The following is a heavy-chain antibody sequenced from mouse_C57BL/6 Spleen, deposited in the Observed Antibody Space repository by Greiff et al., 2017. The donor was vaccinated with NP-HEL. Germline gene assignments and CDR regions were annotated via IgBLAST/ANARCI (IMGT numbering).Heavy chain of an antibody. V-gene: IGHV1-50*01. CDR2: IDPSDSYT. D-gene: IGHD4-1*01. CDR3: ARGGTGTFAY. CDR1: GYTFTSYW. J-gene: IGHJ3*01. Sequence: QVQLQQPGAELVKPGASVKLSCKASGYTFTSYWMQWVKQRPGQGLEWIGEIDPSDSYTNYNQKFKGKATLTVDTSSSTAYMQLSSLTSEEAAVYDCARGGTGTFAYWGQGTLVTVSA.